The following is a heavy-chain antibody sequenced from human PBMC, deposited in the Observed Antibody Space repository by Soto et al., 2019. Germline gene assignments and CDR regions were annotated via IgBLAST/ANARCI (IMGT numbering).Heavy chain of an antibody. V-gene: IGHV4-30-4*01. CDR1: GGSISSGDYY. CDR2: IYYSGST. D-gene: IGHD3-22*01. Sequence: SETLSLTCTVSGGSISSGDYYWSWIRQPPGKGLEWIGDIYYSGSTYYNPSLKSRVTISVDTYKNQFSLKLSAVTAAYTAVYYCARGRHYYDSGNWFDPWGQGTLVTVSS. CDR3: ARGRHYYDSGNWFDP. J-gene: IGHJ5*02.